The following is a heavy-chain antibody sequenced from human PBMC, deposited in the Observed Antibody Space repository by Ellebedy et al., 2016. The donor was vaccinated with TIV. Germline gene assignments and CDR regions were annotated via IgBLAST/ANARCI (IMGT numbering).Heavy chain of an antibody. CDR3: ARDQPVELENWFNP. J-gene: IGHJ5*02. Sequence: ASVKVSXKASGYTFTSYGISWVRQAPGQGLEWMGWISAYNGNTNYAQKLQGRVTMTTDTSTSTAYMELRSLRSDDTAVYYCARDQPVELENWFNPWGQGTLVTVSS. D-gene: IGHD1-1*01. CDR1: GYTFTSYG. V-gene: IGHV1-18*01. CDR2: ISAYNGNT.